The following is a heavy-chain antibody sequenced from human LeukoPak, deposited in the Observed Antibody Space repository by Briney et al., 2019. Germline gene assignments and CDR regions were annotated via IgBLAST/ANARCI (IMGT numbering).Heavy chain of an antibody. CDR2: ITDFRANT. D-gene: IGHD3-10*01. V-gene: IGHV3-23*01. CDR1: AFTFSNYA. Sequence: GGSLRLSCAASAFTFSNYAMSWVRQAPGKGLEWVSAITDFRANTYYADSVRGRFTISRDNSKNTLFLQMDSLRAEDTAVYYCAKDTVRGVIIPYPYYFDYWGQGTLVTVSS. CDR3: AKDTVRGVIIPYPYYFDY. J-gene: IGHJ4*02.